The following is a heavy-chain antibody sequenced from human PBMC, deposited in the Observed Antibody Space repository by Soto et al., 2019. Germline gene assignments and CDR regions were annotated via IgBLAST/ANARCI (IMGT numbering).Heavy chain of an antibody. CDR2: IIPIFGTA. Sequence: QVQLVQSGAEVKKHGSSVKVSCKASGGTFSSYAISWVRQAPGQGLEWMGGIIPIFGTANYAQKFQCRVTITADESTSTADMELSSLRSEDTAVYYCARECELELRDYYGMDVWGQGTTVTVSS. V-gene: IGHV1-69*01. J-gene: IGHJ6*02. CDR3: ARECELELRDYYGMDV. CDR1: GGTFSSYA. D-gene: IGHD1-7*01.